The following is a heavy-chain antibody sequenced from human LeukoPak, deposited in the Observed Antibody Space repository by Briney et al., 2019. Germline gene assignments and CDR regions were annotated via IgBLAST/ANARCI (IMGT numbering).Heavy chain of an antibody. CDR2: IKQDGSEK. CDR1: GFTFSSYW. Sequence: GGSLRLSCAASGFTFSSYWMSWVRQAPGKGLEWVANIKQDGSEKYYVDSVKGRFTISRDNAKNSLYLQMNSLRAEDTAVYYCARDRGYCSGGSCYDDCWGQGTLVTVSS. D-gene: IGHD2-15*01. V-gene: IGHV3-7*04. CDR3: ARDRGYCSGGSCYDDC. J-gene: IGHJ4*02.